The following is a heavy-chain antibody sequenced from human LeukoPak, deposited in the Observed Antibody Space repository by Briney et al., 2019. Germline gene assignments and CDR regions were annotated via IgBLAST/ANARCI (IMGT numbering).Heavy chain of an antibody. CDR2: IFYRGST. V-gene: IGHV4-39*01. CDR1: GDSIATTSYH. D-gene: IGHD3-22*01. CDR3: ARHGPLYYYDSTGYYDF. J-gene: IGHJ4*02. Sequence: SETLSLTCTVSGDSIATTSYHWGWFRHPPGKGLEWMGSIFYRGSTYHNPSLRSRVTMSVDTSKNHFSLKLSSVTAADTAVYYCARHGPLYYYDSTGYYDFWGQGTLVSVS.